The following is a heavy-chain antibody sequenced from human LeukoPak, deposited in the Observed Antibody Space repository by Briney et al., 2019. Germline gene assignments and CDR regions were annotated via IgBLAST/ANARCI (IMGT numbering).Heavy chain of an antibody. Sequence: PGGSLRLSCAASGFTFSSYAMSWVRQAPGKGLEWVSAISGSGGSTYYADSVKGRFTISRDNSKNTLYLQMNSLRAEDTAVYYCAKDRRACSSTSCYSYYYGMDVWAKGPRSPSP. CDR1: GFTFSSYA. CDR2: ISGSGGST. CDR3: AKDRRACSSTSCYSYYYGMDV. V-gene: IGHV3-23*01. J-gene: IGHJ6*02. D-gene: IGHD2-2*01.